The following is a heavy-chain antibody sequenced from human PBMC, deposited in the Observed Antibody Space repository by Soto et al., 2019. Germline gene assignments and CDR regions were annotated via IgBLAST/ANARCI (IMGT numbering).Heavy chain of an antibody. Sequence: PSETLSLTCTVSGGSISSGGYYWSWIRQHPGKGLEWIGYIYYSGSTYYNPSLKRRVTISVDTSKNQFSLKLSSVTAADTAVYYCARDLYDYSNWFDPWGQGTLVTVSS. CDR2: IYYSGST. CDR1: GGSISSGGYY. V-gene: IGHV4-31*03. CDR3: ARDLYDYSNWFDP. D-gene: IGHD4-4*01. J-gene: IGHJ5*02.